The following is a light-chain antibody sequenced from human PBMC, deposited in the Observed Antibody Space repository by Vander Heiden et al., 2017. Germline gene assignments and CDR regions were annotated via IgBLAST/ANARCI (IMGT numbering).Light chain of an antibody. CDR2: GAS. Sequence: DIQMTQSSSSLSASVGDRVTITSRASQTISSYLSWYQQKPGKAPKLLIFGASSLQSGVPSMFTGSGAGTDFTLTISSLQPEDFATYYCQLSYCTHLVTFGGGTKVEIK. CDR1: QTISSY. J-gene: IGKJ4*01. V-gene: IGKV1-39*01. CDR3: QLSYCTHLVT.